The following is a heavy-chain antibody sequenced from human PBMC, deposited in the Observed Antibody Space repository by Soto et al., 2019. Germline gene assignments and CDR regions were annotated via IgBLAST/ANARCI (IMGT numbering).Heavy chain of an antibody. CDR1: GGSVSSGSYY. CDR3: ARVWMGWFDP. J-gene: IGHJ5*02. D-gene: IGHD3-3*01. CDR2: IYYSGST. V-gene: IGHV4-61*01. Sequence: QVQLQESGPGLVKPSETLSLTCTVSGGSVSSGSYYWSWIRQPPGKGLAWIGYIYYSGSTNYNPSLKSRVTISVDTSKNQFSLKLSSVTAADTAVYCCARVWMGWFDPWGQGTLVTVSS.